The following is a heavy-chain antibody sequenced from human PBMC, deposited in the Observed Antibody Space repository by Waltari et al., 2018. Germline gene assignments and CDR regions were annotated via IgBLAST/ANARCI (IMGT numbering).Heavy chain of an antibody. CDR3: AKDIHHIRGFDY. Sequence: QVQLVESGGGVVQPGGSLRLSCAASGFTFSSYGMHWVRQAPGQGLEWVAFIRYDGSNKYYADSVKGRFTISRDNSKNTLYLQMNSLRAEDTAVYYCAKDIHHIRGFDYWGQGTLVTVSS. CDR2: IRYDGSNK. V-gene: IGHV3-30*02. D-gene: IGHD3-10*01. J-gene: IGHJ4*02. CDR1: GFTFSSYG.